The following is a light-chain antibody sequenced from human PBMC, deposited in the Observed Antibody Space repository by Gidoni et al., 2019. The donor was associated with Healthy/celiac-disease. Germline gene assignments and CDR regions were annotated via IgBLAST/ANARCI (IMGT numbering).Light chain of an antibody. CDR3: QQYYSYPRA. Sequence: IRMTQSPSSLSASTGDRVTITFRASPGISSYLAWYQQKPGKAPKLLIYGASTLQSGVPSRFSGSGSGTDFTLTISCLQSEDFATYYCQQYYSYPRAFGQGTKVEIK. J-gene: IGKJ1*01. CDR2: GAS. CDR1: PGISSY. V-gene: IGKV1-8*01.